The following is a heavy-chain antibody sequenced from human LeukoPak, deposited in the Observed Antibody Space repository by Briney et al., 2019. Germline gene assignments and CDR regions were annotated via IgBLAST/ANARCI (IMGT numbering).Heavy chain of an antibody. CDR3: ARSAGSTSIDY. Sequence: GESPKISCKGSGYSFTSYWIGWVRQMPGKGLEWMGIIYPGDSDTGYSPSFQGQVTISADESISTAYLQWSSLKASDTAMYYCARSAGSTSIDYWGQGTLVTVSS. D-gene: IGHD3-10*01. CDR2: IYPGDSDT. V-gene: IGHV5-51*01. CDR1: GYSFTSYW. J-gene: IGHJ4*02.